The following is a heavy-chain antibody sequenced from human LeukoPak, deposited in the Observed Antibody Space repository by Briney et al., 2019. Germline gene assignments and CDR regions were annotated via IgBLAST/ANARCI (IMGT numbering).Heavy chain of an antibody. CDR3: ARVSLGNEPGSPQNYSYYGMDV. V-gene: IGHV1-69*13. CDR1: GGTFSGYA. CDR2: IIPIFGTA. Sequence: SVKVSCKASGGTFSGYAISWVRQAPGQGLEWMGGIIPIFGTANYAQKFQGRVTITADASTSTAYMVLSSLRSEDTAVYYCARVSLGNEPGSPQNYSYYGMDVWGQGTTVTVSS. J-gene: IGHJ6*02.